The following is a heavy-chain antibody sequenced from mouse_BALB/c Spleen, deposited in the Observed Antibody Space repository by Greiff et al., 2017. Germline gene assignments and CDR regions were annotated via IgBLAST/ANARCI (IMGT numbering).Heavy chain of an antibody. CDR2: IDPSDSET. V-gene: IGHV1-69*02. CDR1: GYTFTSYW. Sequence: QVQLQQPGAELVKPGAPVKLSCKASGYTFTSYWMNWVKQRPGRGLEWIGRIDPSDSETHYNQKFKDKATLTVDKSSSTAYIQLSSLTSEDSAVYYCARAGYYAMDYWGQGTSVTVSS. J-gene: IGHJ4*01. CDR3: ARAGYYAMDY.